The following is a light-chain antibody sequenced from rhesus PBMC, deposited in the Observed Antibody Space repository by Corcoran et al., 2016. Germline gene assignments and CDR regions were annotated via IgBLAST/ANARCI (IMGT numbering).Light chain of an antibody. CDR2: AAF. Sequence: DIQMTQSPSSLSASVGDTVTITCRASQGICSYLNWLQQKPGKAPTLLIYAAFSLESGVPSRFSGSGSGTDFTLTISSLQPEDFASYYCLQHNTYPLTFGGGTKVEIK. V-gene: IGKV1-28*02. CDR1: QGICSY. J-gene: IGKJ4*01. CDR3: LQHNTYPLT.